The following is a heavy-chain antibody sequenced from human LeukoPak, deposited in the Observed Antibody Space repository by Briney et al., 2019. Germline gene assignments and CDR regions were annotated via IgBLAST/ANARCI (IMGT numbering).Heavy chain of an antibody. D-gene: IGHD7-27*01. J-gene: IGHJ4*02. V-gene: IGHV4-30-2*03. CDR2: IYYSGST. Sequence: SQTLSLTCTVSGGSISSGSYYWSWIRQPAGKGLEWIGSIYYSGSTYYNPSLKSRVTISVDTSKDQFSLKLSSVTAADTAVYYCATGDPYYFDYWGQGTLVTVSS. CDR1: GGSISSGSYY. CDR3: ATGDPYYFDY.